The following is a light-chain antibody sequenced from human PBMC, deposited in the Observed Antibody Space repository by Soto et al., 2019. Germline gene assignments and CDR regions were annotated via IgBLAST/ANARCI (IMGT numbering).Light chain of an antibody. J-gene: IGLJ3*02. CDR1: RSTIGAGYD. CDR2: GNS. CDR3: QSYDSSLSGWV. Sequence: QSVLTQPPSVSGAPGQRVTISCTGSRSTIGAGYDVPWYQQLPGTAPKLLIYGNSNRPSGVPDRFSGSKSGTSASLAITGLQAEDEADYYCQSYDSSLSGWVFGGGTKVTVL. V-gene: IGLV1-40*01.